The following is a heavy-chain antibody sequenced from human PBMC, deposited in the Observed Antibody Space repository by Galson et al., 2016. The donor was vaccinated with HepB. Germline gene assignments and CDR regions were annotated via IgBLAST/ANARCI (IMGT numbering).Heavy chain of an antibody. V-gene: IGHV5-10-1*01. CDR1: GYNYTNYW. CDR3: ARKLLAYASGTYYNAQSDY. D-gene: IGHD3-10*01. J-gene: IGHJ4*02. CDR2: IDPSDSYT. Sequence: QSGAEVKKPGESLKISCKGSGYNYTNYWIIWVRQMPGKGLEWMGRIDPSDSYTNYSPSSQGHVTISSDRSMSTAYLQWSSLQASDTASYYWARKLLAYASGTYYNAQSDYWGRGTLVTVSS.